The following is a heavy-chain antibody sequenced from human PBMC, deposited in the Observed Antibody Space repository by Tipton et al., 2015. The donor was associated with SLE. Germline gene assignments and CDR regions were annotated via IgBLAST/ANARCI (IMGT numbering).Heavy chain of an antibody. CDR3: ARDWTVTTGWFDP. D-gene: IGHD4-17*01. CDR1: GFIFNSYS. J-gene: IGHJ5*02. CDR2: ISSSSSYI. Sequence: SLRLSCAASGFIFNSYSMNWVRQAPGKGLEWVSSISSSSSYIYYADSVKGRFTISRDNAKNSLYLQMNSLRAEDTAVYYCARDWTVTTGWFDPWGQGTLVTVSS. V-gene: IGHV3-21*01.